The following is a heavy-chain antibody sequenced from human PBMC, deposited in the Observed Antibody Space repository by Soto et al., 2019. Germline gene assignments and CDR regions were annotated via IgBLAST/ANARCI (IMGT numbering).Heavy chain of an antibody. J-gene: IGHJ4*02. CDR3: ARPNLGDLDY. D-gene: IGHD3-16*01. V-gene: IGHV1-2*02. CDR1: GYNFNGYY. Sequence: ASVKVSCKASGYNFNGYYVHWVRQAPGQGLEWMGWINPNSGGTNYAQKFQGRVTMTRDTSISTAYMELRRVRYDDTAVYYCARPNLGDLDYWGQGTLVTVS. CDR2: INPNSGGT.